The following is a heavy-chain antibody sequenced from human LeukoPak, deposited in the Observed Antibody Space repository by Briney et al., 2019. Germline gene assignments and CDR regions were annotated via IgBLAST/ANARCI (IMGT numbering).Heavy chain of an antibody. J-gene: IGHJ6*03. CDR3: ATRSLVTTFYYYYMDV. CDR2: INTYKGNT. V-gene: IGHV1-18*01. CDR1: GYTFTSYG. Sequence: GASVKVSCKASGYTFTSYGISWVRQAPGQGLEWMGWINTYKGNTQYAQGLQGRVTMTTDTSTNTAYMELGSLRSDDTAVYYCATRSLVTTFYYYYMDVWGEGTTVTVS. D-gene: IGHD4-17*01.